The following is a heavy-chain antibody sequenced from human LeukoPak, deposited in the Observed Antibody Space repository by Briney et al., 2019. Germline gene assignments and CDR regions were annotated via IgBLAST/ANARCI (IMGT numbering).Heavy chain of an antibody. CDR2: IYYSGST. V-gene: IGHV4-39*07. CDR3: ARATGKRNDAFDM. J-gene: IGHJ3*02. CDR1: GGSISSTSYY. D-gene: IGHD1-1*01. Sequence: PSETLSLTCTVSGGSISSTSYYWGWIRQPPGKGLEWIGNIYYSGSTYYNPSLKSRVTISVDTSKNQFSPKMNSVTAADTAVYYCARATGKRNDAFDMWGQGTMFTVSS.